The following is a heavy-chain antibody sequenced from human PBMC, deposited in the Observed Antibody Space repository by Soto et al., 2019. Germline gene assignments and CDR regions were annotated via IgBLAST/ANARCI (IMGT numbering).Heavy chain of an antibody. J-gene: IGHJ6*02. Sequence: QVQLVESGGGVVQPGRSLRLSCAASGFTFSSYAMHWVRQAPGKGLEWVAVISYDGSNKYYADSVKGRFTISRDNSKNTLYLQMNSLRAEDTAVYYCARGLGYDYVWGSYRWDDYYYGMDVWGQGTTVTVPS. D-gene: IGHD3-16*02. CDR2: ISYDGSNK. CDR1: GFTFSSYA. V-gene: IGHV3-30-3*01. CDR3: ARGLGYDYVWGSYRWDDYYYGMDV.